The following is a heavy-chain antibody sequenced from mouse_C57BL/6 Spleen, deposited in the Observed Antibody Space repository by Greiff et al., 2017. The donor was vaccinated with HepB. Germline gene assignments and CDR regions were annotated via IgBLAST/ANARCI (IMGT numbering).Heavy chain of an antibody. CDR3: VSSVLRQVSYWYFDV. D-gene: IGHD2-4*01. CDR1: GYTFTSYW. Sequence: QVQLQQPGAELVKPGASVKLSCKASGYTFTSYWMHWVKQRPGRGLEWIGRIDPNSGGTKYNEKFKSKATLTVDKPSSTAYMQLSSLTSEDSAVYYCVSSVLRQVSYWYFDVWGTGTTVTVSS. V-gene: IGHV1-72*01. CDR2: IDPNSGGT. J-gene: IGHJ1*03.